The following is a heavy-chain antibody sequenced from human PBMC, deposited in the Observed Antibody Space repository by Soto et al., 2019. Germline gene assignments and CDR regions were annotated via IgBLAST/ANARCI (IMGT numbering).Heavy chain of an antibody. D-gene: IGHD4-17*01. CDR3: AREGLMTTVTTGGDY. CDR1: GGTFSSYA. Sequence: QVQLVQSGAGVKKPGSSVKVSCKASGGTFSSYAISWVRQAPGQGLEWMGGIIPIFGTANYAQKFQGRVTITADESTSTAYMELSSLRSEDTAVYYCAREGLMTTVTTGGDYWGQGTLVTVSS. CDR2: IIPIFGTA. J-gene: IGHJ4*02. V-gene: IGHV1-69*12.